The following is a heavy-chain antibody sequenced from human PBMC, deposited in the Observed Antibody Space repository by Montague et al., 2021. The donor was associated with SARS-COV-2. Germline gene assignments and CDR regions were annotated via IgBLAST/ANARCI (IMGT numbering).Heavy chain of an antibody. V-gene: IGHV4-4*02. D-gene: IGHD4-23*01. Sequence: SETLSLTCVVSGGSIISTNWCSWVRQPPGKGLEWIGQIYHSGSTNYNPSLRSRVTMSVDKSKNQFSLILKSATAADTAVYYCARDSPQGITSVGPGFWGQGTLVSVSS. J-gene: IGHJ4*02. CDR2: IYHSGST. CDR1: GGSIISTNW. CDR3: ARDSPQGITSVGPGF.